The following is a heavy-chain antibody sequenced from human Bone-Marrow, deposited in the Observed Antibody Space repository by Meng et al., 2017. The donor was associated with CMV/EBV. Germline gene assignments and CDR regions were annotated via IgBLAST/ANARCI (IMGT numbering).Heavy chain of an antibody. J-gene: IGHJ4*02. CDR1: GYSFTNYW. V-gene: IGHV5-10-1*01. Sequence: SGYSFTNYWISWVRQMPGKGLEWMGRMDPSDSYTNYSTSFQGHVTISADKSISTAYLQWSSLKASDTAMYYCATRYYYDSSGYYYDIWGQGTLVTVSS. D-gene: IGHD3-22*01. CDR3: ATRYYYDSSGYYYDI. CDR2: MDPSDSYT.